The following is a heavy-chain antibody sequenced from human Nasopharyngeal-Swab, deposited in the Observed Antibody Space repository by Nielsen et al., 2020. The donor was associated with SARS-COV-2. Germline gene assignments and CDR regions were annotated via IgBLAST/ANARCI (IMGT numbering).Heavy chain of an antibody. Sequence: GESLKISCAASGFTFSSYWMHWVRQAPGKGLVWVSRINSDGSSTSYADSVKGRFTTSRDNAKNTLYLQMNSLRTEDTAVYYCERAWSRDGYNVDYWGQGTLVTVSS. V-gene: IGHV3-74*01. CDR1: GFTFSSYW. D-gene: IGHD5-24*01. J-gene: IGHJ4*02. CDR3: ERAWSRDGYNVDY. CDR2: INSDGSST.